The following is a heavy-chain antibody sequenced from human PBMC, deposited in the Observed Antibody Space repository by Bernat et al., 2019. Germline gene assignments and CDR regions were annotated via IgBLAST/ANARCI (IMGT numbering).Heavy chain of an antibody. Sequence: QVQLQQWGAGLLKPSETLSLTCAVYGGSFSGYYWSWIRQPPGQGLEWIGEINHSGSTNYNPSLKSRVTITVDTTKNQFALKLSSMTAADKAVYYCARGGSYYGSGSYYTSYFDYWGQGTLVTVSS. D-gene: IGHD3-10*01. CDR2: INHSGST. J-gene: IGHJ4*02. V-gene: IGHV4-34*01. CDR1: GGSFSGYY. CDR3: ARGGSYYGSGSYYTSYFDY.